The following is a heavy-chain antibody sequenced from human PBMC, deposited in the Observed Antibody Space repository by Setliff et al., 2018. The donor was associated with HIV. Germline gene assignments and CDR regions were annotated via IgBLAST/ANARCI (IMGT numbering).Heavy chain of an antibody. V-gene: IGHV3-30*02. CDR1: GFIFDRYG. Sequence: PVGSLRLSCAASGFIFDRYGMHWVRQAPGKGLEWVALIWYDGSHETYADSVRGRFSISRDNSKNTLYLQMDSLRPEDTGFYYCAKDPFTSSWYGFDYWGQGALVTVPQ. J-gene: IGHJ4*02. D-gene: IGHD6-13*01. CDR2: IWYDGSHE. CDR3: AKDPFTSSWYGFDY.